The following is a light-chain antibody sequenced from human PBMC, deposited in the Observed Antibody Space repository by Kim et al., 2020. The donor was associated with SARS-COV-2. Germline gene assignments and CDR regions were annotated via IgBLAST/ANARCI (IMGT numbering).Light chain of an antibody. J-gene: IGKJ5*01. CDR2: DAS. Sequence: EIVLTQSPSTLSLSPGERATLSCRASQSVRTYLAWYQQKPGQAPRLLIYDASNRATGIPARFSGSGSGTDFTLTISSLEPEDFAVYYCQQRGNWPTFGQGKRLEIK. CDR3: QQRGNWPT. V-gene: IGKV3-11*01. CDR1: QSVRTY.